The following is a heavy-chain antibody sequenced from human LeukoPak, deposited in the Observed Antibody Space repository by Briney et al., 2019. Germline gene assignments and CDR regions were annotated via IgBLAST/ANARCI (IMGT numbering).Heavy chain of an antibody. Sequence: GGSLRLSCAASGFTFSSYAVSRVRQAPGKGLERVSAISGSGGSTYYADSVKGRFTISRDNSKNTLYLQMNSLRAEDTAVYYCAKDDYDSSGYHSAFDYWGQGTLVTVSS. CDR1: GFTFSSYA. CDR2: ISGSGGST. J-gene: IGHJ4*02. CDR3: AKDDYDSSGYHSAFDY. D-gene: IGHD3-22*01. V-gene: IGHV3-23*01.